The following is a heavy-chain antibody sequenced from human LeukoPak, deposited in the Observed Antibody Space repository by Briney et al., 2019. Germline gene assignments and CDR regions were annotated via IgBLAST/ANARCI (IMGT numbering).Heavy chain of an antibody. D-gene: IGHD6-19*01. J-gene: IGHJ3*02. CDR2: ISAYNGNT. CDR1: GYTFTSYG. CDR3: ARDYEHWLVSPWGAFHI. V-gene: IGHV1-18*01. Sequence: ASVKVSCKASGYTFTSYGISWVRQAPGQGLERMGWISAYNGNTNYAQKLQGRVTMTTDTSTSTAYMELRSLRSDDTAVYYCARDYEHWLVSPWGAFHIWGQGTMVTVSS.